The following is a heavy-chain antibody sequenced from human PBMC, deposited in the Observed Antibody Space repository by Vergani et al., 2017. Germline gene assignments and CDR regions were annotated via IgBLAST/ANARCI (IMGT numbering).Heavy chain of an antibody. V-gene: IGHV4-34*01. D-gene: IGHD6-6*01. CDR3: ARGRRGSSIAARRAFDI. Sequence: QVQLQQWGAGLLKPSETLSLTCAVYGGSFSGYYWSWIRQPPGKGLEWIGEINHSGSTNYNPSLKSRVTISVDTSKNQFSLKLSSVTAADTAVYYCARGRRGSSIAARRAFDIWGQGTMVTVSS. CDR1: GGSFSGYY. CDR2: INHSGST. J-gene: IGHJ3*02.